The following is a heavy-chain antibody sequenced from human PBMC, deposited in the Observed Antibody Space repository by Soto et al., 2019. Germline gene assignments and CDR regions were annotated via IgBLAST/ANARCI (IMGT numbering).Heavy chain of an antibody. CDR2: ISYDGSNK. D-gene: IGHD5-18*01. V-gene: IGHV3-30*18. CDR3: ANGGWIQL. Sequence: QVQLVESGGGVVQPGRSLRLSCAGSGFTVSSYGMHWVRQAPGKGLEWVAVISYDGSNKYYADSVKGRFTISRDNSKNSLYLQMNSLRAEDTAAYYWANGGWIQLWGQGTLVTVSS. J-gene: IGHJ4*02. CDR1: GFTVSSYG.